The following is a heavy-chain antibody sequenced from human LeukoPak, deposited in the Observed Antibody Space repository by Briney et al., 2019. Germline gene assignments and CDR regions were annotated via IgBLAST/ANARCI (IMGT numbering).Heavy chain of an antibody. J-gene: IGHJ4*02. CDR1: GGSISSYY. D-gene: IGHD2-2*02. CDR3: ARHGYIPALDY. V-gene: IGHV4-59*08. CDR2: IYYSGST. Sequence: SETLSLTCSVSGGSISSYYWSWIRQPPGKGLEWIGYIYYSGSTNYNPSFKSRVTISIDTSKNQFSLKLSSVTAADTAVYYCARHGYIPALDYWGQGTLVTVSS.